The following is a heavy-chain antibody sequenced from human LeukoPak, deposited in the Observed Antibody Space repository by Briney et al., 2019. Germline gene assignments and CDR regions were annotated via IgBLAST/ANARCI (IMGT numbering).Heavy chain of an antibody. CDR1: GFTFSSYA. V-gene: IGHV3-23*01. CDR2: IRGGGGST. J-gene: IGHJ4*02. CDR3: AKEFFGSGSYYNGVFDY. D-gene: IGHD3-10*01. Sequence: GGSLRLSCAASGFTFSSYAMSWVRQAPGKGLEWVSGIRGGGGSTYYGDSVKGRFTISRDNSKNTLYLQLTSLRAEDTAEYYCAKEFFGSGSYYNGVFDYWGQGTLVTVSS.